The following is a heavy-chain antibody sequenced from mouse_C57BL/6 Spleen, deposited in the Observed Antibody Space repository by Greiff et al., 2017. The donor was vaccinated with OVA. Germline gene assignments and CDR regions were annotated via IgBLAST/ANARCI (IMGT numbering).Heavy chain of an antibody. CDR3: TKIYYDYDGAMDY. CDR1: GFNIKDDY. Sequence: EVQGVESGAELVRPGASVKLSCTASGFNIKDDYMHWVKQRPEQGLEWIGWIDPENGDTEYASKFQGKATITADTSSNTAYLQLSSLTSEDTAVYYCTKIYYDYDGAMDYWGQGTSVTVSS. V-gene: IGHV14-4*01. CDR2: IDPENGDT. D-gene: IGHD2-4*01. J-gene: IGHJ4*01.